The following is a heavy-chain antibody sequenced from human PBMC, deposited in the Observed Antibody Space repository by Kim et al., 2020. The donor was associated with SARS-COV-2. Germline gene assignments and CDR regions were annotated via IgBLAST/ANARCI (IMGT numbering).Heavy chain of an antibody. D-gene: IGHD4-17*01. V-gene: IGHV1-2*02. J-gene: IGHJ4*02. Sequence: ASVKVSCKASGYTFTGYYMHWVRRAPGQGLEWMGWINPNSGGTNYAQKFQGRVTMTRDTSISTAYMELSRLRSDDTAVYYCARRRAVTKGYYFDYWGQGTLVTVSS. CDR1: GYTFTGYY. CDR2: INPNSGGT. CDR3: ARRRAVTKGYYFDY.